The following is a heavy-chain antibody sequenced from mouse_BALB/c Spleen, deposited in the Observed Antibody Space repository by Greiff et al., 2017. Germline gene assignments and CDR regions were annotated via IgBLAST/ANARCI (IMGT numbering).Heavy chain of an antibody. J-gene: IGHJ4*01. V-gene: IGHV14-3*02. CDR2: IDPANGNT. D-gene: IGHD1-1*01. CDR1: GFNIKDTY. Sequence: VQLQQSGAELVKPGASVKLSCTASGFNIKDTYMHWVKQRPEQGLEWIGRIDPANGNTKYDPKFQGKATITADTSSNTAYLQLSSLTSEDTAVYYCARSRTVVALYAMDYWGQGTSVTVSS. CDR3: ARSRTVVALYAMDY.